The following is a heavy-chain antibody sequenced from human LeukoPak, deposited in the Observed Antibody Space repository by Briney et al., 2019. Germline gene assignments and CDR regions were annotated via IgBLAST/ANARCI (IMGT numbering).Heavy chain of an antibody. D-gene: IGHD6-19*01. V-gene: IGHV3-30*04. CDR2: ISYDGRNK. J-gene: IGHJ4*02. CDR3: ARDSSGYFDY. Sequence: GGSPRLSCAPSGFTFSSYAMHWVRQAPGKGLEWVAVISYDGRNKYYADSVKGRFTISRDNSKNTLYLQMNSLRAEDTAVYYCARDSSGYFDYWAREPWSPSPQ. CDR1: GFTFSSYA.